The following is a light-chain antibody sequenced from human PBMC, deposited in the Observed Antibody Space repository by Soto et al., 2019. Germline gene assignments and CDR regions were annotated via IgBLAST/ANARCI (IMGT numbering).Light chain of an antibody. CDR1: QSVSNSY. CDR3: QQYGISPT. V-gene: IGKV3-20*01. J-gene: IGKJ1*01. CDR2: DVS. Sequence: EIVLTQSPGTLSLSPGERATLSCRSSQSVSNSYLAWYQQKPGQAPRLLIYDVSSRATGIPNRFSGSGSRTDFTLTISRLESEDFAVYSCQQYGISPTFGQGTKVEIK.